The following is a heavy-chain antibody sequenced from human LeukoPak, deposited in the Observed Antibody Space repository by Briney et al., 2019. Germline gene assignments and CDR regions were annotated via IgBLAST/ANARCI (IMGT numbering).Heavy chain of an antibody. Sequence: SETLSLTCTVSGGSISSYYWSWIRQPPGKGLEWIGYIYYSGSTNYNPSLKSRVTISVDTSKNQFSLKLSSVTAADTAMYYCARAVTMVRGVIYYFDYWGQGTLVTVSS. CDR3: ARAVTMVRGVIYYFDY. CDR1: GGSISSYY. J-gene: IGHJ4*02. D-gene: IGHD3-10*01. CDR2: IYYSGST. V-gene: IGHV4-59*08.